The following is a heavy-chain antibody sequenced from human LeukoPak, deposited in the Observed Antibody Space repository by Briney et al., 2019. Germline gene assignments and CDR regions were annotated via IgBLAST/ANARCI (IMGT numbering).Heavy chain of an antibody. J-gene: IGHJ2*01. CDR2: TYYRSKWYY. D-gene: IGHD1-26*01. CDR3: ARAVGGTYSNWYFDL. CDR1: GDSVSRNNAG. V-gene: IGHV6-1*01. Sequence: SQTLSLTCAISGDSVSRNNAGWNWIRLSPSRGLEWLGRTYYRSKWYYDYAVSVKSRITINPDTSRNQFSLQLNSVTPEDTAVYYCARAVGGTYSNWYFDLWGRGTLVTVSS.